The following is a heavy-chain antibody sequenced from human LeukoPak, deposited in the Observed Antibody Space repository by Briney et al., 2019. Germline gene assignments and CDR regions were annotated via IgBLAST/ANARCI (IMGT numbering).Heavy chain of an antibody. D-gene: IGHD3-3*01. V-gene: IGHV3-30-3*01. Sequence: HPGGSLRLSCAASGFTFSSYAMHWVRQAPGKGLEWVAGISYDGSNKYYADSVKGRFTISRDNSKNTLYLQMNSLRAEDTAVYYCARGDYDFWSGSLGYWGQGTLVTVSS. CDR1: GFTFSSYA. CDR2: ISYDGSNK. J-gene: IGHJ4*02. CDR3: ARGDYDFWSGSLGY.